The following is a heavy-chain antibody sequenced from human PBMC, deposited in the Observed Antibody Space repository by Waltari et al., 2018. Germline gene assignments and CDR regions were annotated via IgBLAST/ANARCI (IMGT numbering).Heavy chain of an antibody. D-gene: IGHD1-26*01. Sequence: QVQLVQSGAEVKKPGSSVKVSCKASGGTFSSYAISWLRQAPGQGLEWMGGIIPIFGTANYAQKFQGRVTITADESTSTAYMELSSLRSEDTAVYYCAREREWELLRRGEFDYWGQGTLVTVSS. J-gene: IGHJ4*02. CDR3: AREREWELLRRGEFDY. CDR1: GGTFSSYA. CDR2: IIPIFGTA. V-gene: IGHV1-69*01.